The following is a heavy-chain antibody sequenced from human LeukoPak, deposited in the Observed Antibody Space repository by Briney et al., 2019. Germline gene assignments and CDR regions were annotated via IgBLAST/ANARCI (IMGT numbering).Heavy chain of an antibody. Sequence: GGSLRLSCAASGFTFSSYAMSWVRQAPGKGLEWVSAISGSGGSTYYADSVKGRFTISRDNSKNTLYLQMNGLRAEDTAVYYCAKESGCSGGSCYSGFDYWGQGTLVTVSS. CDR3: AKESGCSGGSCYSGFDY. CDR1: GFTFSSYA. J-gene: IGHJ4*02. V-gene: IGHV3-23*01. D-gene: IGHD2-15*01. CDR2: ISGSGGST.